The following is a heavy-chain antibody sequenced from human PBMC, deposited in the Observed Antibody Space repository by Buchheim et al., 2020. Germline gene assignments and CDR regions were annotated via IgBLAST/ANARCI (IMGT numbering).Heavy chain of an antibody. CDR1: GFTFSPYW. Sequence: EVQLVESGGGLVQPGGSLRLSCAASGFTFSPYWMSWVRQAPGKGLEWVANIKQDGSEKYYVGSVKGRFTIYRDKAKNSLYLQMNSLRAEDTAVYYCARERYYGSGSPFDYWGQGTL. CDR2: IKQDGSEK. J-gene: IGHJ4*02. V-gene: IGHV3-7*03. CDR3: ARERYYGSGSPFDY. D-gene: IGHD3-10*01.